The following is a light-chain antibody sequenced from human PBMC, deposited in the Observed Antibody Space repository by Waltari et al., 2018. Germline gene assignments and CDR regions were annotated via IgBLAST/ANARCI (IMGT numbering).Light chain of an antibody. CDR2: DVT. Sequence: QSALTQPASVSGSPGQSITIPCPGTSSDIGGYYYVSWYQQHVGKAPKLLIYDVTKRPSGVSYRFSGSKSGNTASLTISGLQAEDEADYYCSSYTGSSTWVFGGGTKLTVL. CDR3: SSYTGSSTWV. CDR1: SSDIGGYYY. J-gene: IGLJ3*02. V-gene: IGLV2-14*01.